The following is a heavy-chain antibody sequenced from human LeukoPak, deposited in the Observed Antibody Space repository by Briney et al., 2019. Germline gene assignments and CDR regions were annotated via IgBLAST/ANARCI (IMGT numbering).Heavy chain of an antibody. CDR3: ARGGAARLHFQN. Sequence: SETLSLTCTVSGGSVSSGSYYWSWIRQPPGKGLEWIGYIYYSGSTNYNPSLKSRVTISVDTSKNQFSLKLSSVTAADTAVYYCARGGAARLHFQNWGQGTLVTVSS. CDR1: GGSVSSGSYY. J-gene: IGHJ1*01. CDR2: IYYSGST. V-gene: IGHV4-61*01. D-gene: IGHD6-6*01.